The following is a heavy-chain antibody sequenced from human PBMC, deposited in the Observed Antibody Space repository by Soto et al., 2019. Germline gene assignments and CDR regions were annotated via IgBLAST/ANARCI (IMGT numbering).Heavy chain of an antibody. Sequence: PGGSLRLSCSASGFTFSSYAMRWVRQAPGKGLEYVSAISSNGGSTYYADSVKGRFAISRDNSKNTLYLQMSSLRAEDTAVYYCVKLLTVVVVAATPPSVAFDIWGQGTMVTVSS. D-gene: IGHD2-15*01. J-gene: IGHJ3*02. CDR2: ISSNGGST. CDR3: VKLLTVVVVAATPPSVAFDI. CDR1: GFTFSSYA. V-gene: IGHV3-64D*08.